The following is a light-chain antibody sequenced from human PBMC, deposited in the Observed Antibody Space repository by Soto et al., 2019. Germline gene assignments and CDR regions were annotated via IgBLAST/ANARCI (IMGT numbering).Light chain of an antibody. V-gene: IGLV2-14*03. J-gene: IGLJ1*01. Sequence: ALTQPASVSGSPGQSITISCTGTSSYVGAYDYVSWYQQHPDKAPKLMIYEVSNRPSGVSNRFSGSKSVNTATLTISGLQAEDEADYYCSSYKSSSTRVFGTGTKVTVL. CDR1: SSYVGAYDY. CDR3: SSYKSSSTRV. CDR2: EVS.